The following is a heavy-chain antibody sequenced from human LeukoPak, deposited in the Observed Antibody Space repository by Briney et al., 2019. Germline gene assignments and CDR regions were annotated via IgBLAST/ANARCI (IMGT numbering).Heavy chain of an antibody. D-gene: IGHD1-26*01. Sequence: ASVKVSCKASGYTFASYGISWVRQAPGQGLEWMGWISAYNGNTNYAQKLQGRVTMTTDTSTSTAYMELRSLRSDDTAVYYCARDIVGAIILYNWFDPWGQGTLVTVSS. J-gene: IGHJ5*02. CDR1: GYTFASYG. CDR2: ISAYNGNT. V-gene: IGHV1-18*01. CDR3: ARDIVGAIILYNWFDP.